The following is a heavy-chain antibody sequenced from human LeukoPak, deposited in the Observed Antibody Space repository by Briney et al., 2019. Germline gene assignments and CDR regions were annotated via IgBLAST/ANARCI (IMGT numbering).Heavy chain of an antibody. V-gene: IGHV3-33*01. CDR2: IWFDGSIK. J-gene: IGHJ3*02. Sequence: GRSLRLSCAASGFTFSTYGMHWVRQAPGKGLEWVAVIWFDGSIKYYADSVRGGFTISRDNSKNTLYIQMNSLRAEDTAVYYCARAVGPFDIWGQGTIVIVSS. CDR3: ARAVGPFDI. CDR1: GFTFSTYG.